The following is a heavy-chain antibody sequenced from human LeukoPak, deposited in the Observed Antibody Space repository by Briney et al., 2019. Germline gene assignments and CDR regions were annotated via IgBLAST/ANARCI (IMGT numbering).Heavy chain of an antibody. CDR3: ARDSGSGSRSDF. D-gene: IGHD3-10*01. CDR2: IILIFGTA. J-gene: IGHJ4*02. V-gene: IGHV1-69*05. CDR1: GGTFSSYA. Sequence: LVKVSCKASGGTFSSYAISWVRQAPGQGLEWMGGIILIFGTANYAQKFQGRVTITTDESTSTGYMELSSLRSEDTAVYYCARDSGSGSRSDFWGQGTLVTVSS.